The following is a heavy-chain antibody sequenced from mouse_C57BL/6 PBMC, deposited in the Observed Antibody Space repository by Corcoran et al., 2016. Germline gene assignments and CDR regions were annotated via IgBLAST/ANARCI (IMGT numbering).Heavy chain of an antibody. CDR2: IFLGSGNT. CDR3: ARRLPYAVDY. CDR1: GYTFTSYG. Sequence: QVQLQQSGGELARPGASVKLSCKASGYTFTSYGISWVKQRNGQGLEWIGEIFLGSGNTYYNEKFKGKATVTADKSSRTAYMELRSLTPEDSTVFFCARRLPYAVDYWGQGTSVTVSS. J-gene: IGHJ4*01. V-gene: IGHV1-81*01. D-gene: IGHD6-1*01.